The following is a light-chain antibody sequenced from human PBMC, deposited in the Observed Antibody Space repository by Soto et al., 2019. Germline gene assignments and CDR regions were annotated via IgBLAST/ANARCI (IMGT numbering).Light chain of an antibody. V-gene: IGKV1-5*03. CDR1: QSISSW. CDR2: KAS. Sequence: DIQMTLSPFTLSASVGDRVTITCRASQSISSWLAWYHQKPGKAPKLLIYKASSLESGVPARFSGSGSGTEFTLTISSLQPDDFATYYCQQYNSYPYTFGQGTKVDIK. J-gene: IGKJ2*01. CDR3: QQYNSYPYT.